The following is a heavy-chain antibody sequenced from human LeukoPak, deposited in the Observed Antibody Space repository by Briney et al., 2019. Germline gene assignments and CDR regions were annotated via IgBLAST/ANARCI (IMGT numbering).Heavy chain of an antibody. CDR1: GFTFGKYW. J-gene: IGHJ4*02. V-gene: IGHV3-7*03. Sequence: GGSLRLSCVASGFTFGKYWMSWVRQAPGKGLEWVANIKLDGSEKNYVDSVKGRFTISRDNTENSLYLQMNSLRAEDTAVFYCARDQYDTWSRRGNFDSWGQGTLVIVSS. CDR2: IKLDGSEK. D-gene: IGHD3-3*01. CDR3: ARDQYDTWSRRGNFDS.